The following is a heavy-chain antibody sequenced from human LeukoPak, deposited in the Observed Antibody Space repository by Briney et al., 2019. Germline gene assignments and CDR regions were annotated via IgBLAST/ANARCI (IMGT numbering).Heavy chain of an antibody. D-gene: IGHD3-10*01. CDR2: IYTSGST. V-gene: IGHV4-59*10. J-gene: IGHJ3*02. CDR1: GGSFSGYY. Sequence: SETLPLTCAVYGGSFSGYYWSWIRQPAGKGLEWIGRIYTSGSTNYNPSLKSRVTISVDTSKNQFSLKLSSVTAADTAVYYCARGDLLWFGESPRTYDAFDIWGQGTMVTVSS. CDR3: ARGDLLWFGESPRTYDAFDI.